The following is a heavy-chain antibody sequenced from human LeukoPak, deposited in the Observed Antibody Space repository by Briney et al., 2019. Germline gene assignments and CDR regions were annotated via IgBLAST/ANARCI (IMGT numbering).Heavy chain of an antibody. D-gene: IGHD3-9*01. Sequence: PSASVKVSCKASGYTFTSYDINWVRQATGQGLEWMGWMNPNSGNTGYAQKFQGRVTMTRNTSISTAYMELSSLRSEDTAVYYCARAFPFYDILTGPPMPGVNWGQGTLVTVSS. CDR3: ARAFPFYDILTGPPMPGVN. J-gene: IGHJ4*02. CDR2: MNPNSGNT. V-gene: IGHV1-8*01. CDR1: GYTFTSYD.